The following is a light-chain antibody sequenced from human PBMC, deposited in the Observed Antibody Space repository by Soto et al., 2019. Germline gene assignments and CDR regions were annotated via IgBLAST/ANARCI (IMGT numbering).Light chain of an antibody. CDR1: QGISSY. CDR2: AAS. CDR3: QQYNNWPPWT. J-gene: IGKJ1*01. Sequence: DIQMTQSPSTLSASVGDRVTITCRASQGISSYLAWYQHKPGRAPKVLIYAASTLQSGVPSRFSGSGSGTDFTLTISSLQSEDFAVYYCQQYNNWPPWTFGQGTKVDIK. V-gene: IGKV1-9*01.